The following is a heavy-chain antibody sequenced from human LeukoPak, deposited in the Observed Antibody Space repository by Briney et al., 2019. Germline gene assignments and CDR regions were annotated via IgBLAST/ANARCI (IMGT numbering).Heavy chain of an antibody. D-gene: IGHD6-6*01. J-gene: IGHJ4*02. CDR2: IIPIFGTA. CDR3: AREVAARPYYFDY. CDR1: GGTFSSYA. V-gene: IGHV1-69*05. Sequence: SVKVSCKASGGTFSSYAISWVRQAPGQGLEWMGRIIPIFGTANYAQKFQGRVTITKDESTSTAYMKLGSLRSEDTAVYYCAREVAARPYYFDYWGQGTLVTVSS.